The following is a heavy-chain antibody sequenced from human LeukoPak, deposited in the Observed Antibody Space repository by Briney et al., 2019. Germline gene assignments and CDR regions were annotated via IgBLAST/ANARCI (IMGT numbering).Heavy chain of an antibody. CDR1: GFTFSSYA. V-gene: IGHV3-21*01. CDR2: ISSSSSYI. CDR3: ARNDYSSPFDY. D-gene: IGHD4-11*01. J-gene: IGHJ4*02. Sequence: GGSLRLSCAASGFTFSSYAMSWVRQAPGKGLEWVSSISSSSSYIYYADSVKGRFTISRDNAKNSLYLQMNSLRAEDTAVYYCARNDYSSPFDYWGQGTLVTVSS.